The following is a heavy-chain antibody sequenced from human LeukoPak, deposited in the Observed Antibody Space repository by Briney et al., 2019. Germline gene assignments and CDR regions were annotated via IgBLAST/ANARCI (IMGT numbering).Heavy chain of an antibody. CDR3: ARIWGSPPYFDY. CDR2: ISWNGGSI. V-gene: IGHV3-9*01. CDR1: GFTFDDYA. D-gene: IGHD3-16*01. J-gene: IGHJ4*02. Sequence: GGSLRLSCAASGFTFDDYAMHWVRQAPGKGLEWVSGISWNGGSIGYADSVKGRFTISRDNAKNSLYLQMNSLRAEDTALYYCARIWGSPPYFDYWGQGTLVTVSS.